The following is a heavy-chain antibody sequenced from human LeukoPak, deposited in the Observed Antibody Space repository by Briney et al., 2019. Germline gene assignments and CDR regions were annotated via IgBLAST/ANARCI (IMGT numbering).Heavy chain of an antibody. D-gene: IGHD2-15*01. CDR2: IFYSGTT. CDR3: ARTYCSGGSCHFDY. V-gene: IGHV4-59*08. J-gene: IGHJ4*02. CDR1: GGSFSGYY. Sequence: SETLSLTCAVYGGSFSGYYWSWIRQPPGKGLEWVGYIFYSGTTDSNPSLKSRVTVSVDTSKNQFSLKLSSVTAADTAVYYCARTYCSGGSCHFDYWGQGTLVTVSS.